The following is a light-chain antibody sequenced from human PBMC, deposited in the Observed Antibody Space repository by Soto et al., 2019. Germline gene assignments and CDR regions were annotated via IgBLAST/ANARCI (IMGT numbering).Light chain of an antibody. CDR3: QQSYSTPYT. V-gene: IGKV1-39*01. J-gene: IGKJ2*01. CDR1: QSISSY. CDR2: AAS. Sequence: DIQMTQSPSSLSASVGDRVTITCRASQSISSYLNWYQQKPGKAPKLLIYAASILQSGVPSRCSGSGSVTEFTMTISSLKPEDFATYYCQQSYSTPYTFGQGTTLEIK.